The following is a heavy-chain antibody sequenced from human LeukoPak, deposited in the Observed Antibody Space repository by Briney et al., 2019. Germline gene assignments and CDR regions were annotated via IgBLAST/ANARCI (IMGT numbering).Heavy chain of an antibody. V-gene: IGHV3-49*04. D-gene: IGHD6-19*01. CDR2: IRNKANGATA. J-gene: IGHJ4*02. Sequence: QPGRSLRLSCTGSGFSFSDYAMTWVRQAPGKGLEWVGFIRNKANGATADYAASVKGRFTISRDDSKTTAYLHMNSLKTEDTAVYYCSRAYTTGWLGINDCWGQGALVTVSS. CDR1: GFSFSDYA. CDR3: SRAYTTGWLGINDC.